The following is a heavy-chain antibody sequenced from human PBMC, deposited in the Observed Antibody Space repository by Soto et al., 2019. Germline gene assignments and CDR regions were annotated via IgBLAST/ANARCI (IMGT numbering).Heavy chain of an antibody. J-gene: IGHJ4*02. V-gene: IGHV1-3*01. CDR2: INAGNGNT. CDR3: APDYGESFFDY. Sequence: QVQLVQSGAEVKKPGASVKVSCKASGYTFTSYAMHWVRQAPGQRLEWMGWINAGNGNTKYSQKFQGRVTITRDTSASTAYIELSSLRSEDTAVYYCAPDYGESFFDYWGQGTLVTVSS. CDR1: GYTFTSYA. D-gene: IGHD4-17*01.